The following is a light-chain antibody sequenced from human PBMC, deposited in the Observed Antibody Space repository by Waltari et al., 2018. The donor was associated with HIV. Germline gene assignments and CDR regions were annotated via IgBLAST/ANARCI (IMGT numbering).Light chain of an antibody. CDR3: CTYAGTYV. Sequence: QSALTQPRSVSGSPGQSVTIPCTGTSSDDGAYKFVSWYQQRPGLAPKLIIYDVNKRPSGVPDRFSGSRSGDTASLTISGLQAEDEADYYCCTYAGTYVFATGTEVTVL. CDR2: DVN. CDR1: SSDDGAYKF. J-gene: IGLJ1*01. V-gene: IGLV2-11*01.